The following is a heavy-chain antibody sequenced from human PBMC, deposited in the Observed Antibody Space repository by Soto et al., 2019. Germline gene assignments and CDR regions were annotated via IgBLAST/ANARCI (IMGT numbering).Heavy chain of an antibody. CDR2: IGADNGDT. CDR1: GYTFSTYG. D-gene: IGHD1-1*01. CDR3: ARDWKGAEGFEP. J-gene: IGHJ5*02. Sequence: QVQLVQSGAEVKKPGASVKVSCKASGYTFSTYGFSWVRQAPGRGLEWMGWIGADNGDTNYAQNFQGRVTMTTDTSTTTSYMELRSLTSDDTAVYFCARDWKGAEGFEPWGQGTLVTVSS. V-gene: IGHV1-18*01.